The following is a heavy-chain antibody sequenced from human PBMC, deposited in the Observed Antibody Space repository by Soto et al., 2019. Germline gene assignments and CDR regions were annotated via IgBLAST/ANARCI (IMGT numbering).Heavy chain of an antibody. CDR2: IIPIIGTP. J-gene: IGHJ4*02. CDR1: GGTFRNHV. CDR3: ARDLEFRDGNISHLDY. Sequence: SVKVSCKASGGTFRNHVFNWVRQAPGQGLEWVGGIIPIIGTPNYAQKFQGRVTITADASTSTVYLEVSSLRSQDTAVYYCARDLEFRDGNISHLDYWGQGTLVTVSS. V-gene: IGHV1-69*13. D-gene: IGHD3-10*01.